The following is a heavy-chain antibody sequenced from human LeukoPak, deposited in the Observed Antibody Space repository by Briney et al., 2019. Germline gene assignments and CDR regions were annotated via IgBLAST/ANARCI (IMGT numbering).Heavy chain of an antibody. J-gene: IGHJ4*02. D-gene: IGHD6-6*01. CDR2: INPNSGGT. CDR3: ARVYSIAARPDSFDY. Sequence: ASVKVSCKASGYTFTSYAMSWVRQAPGQGLEWMGWINPNSGGTNYAQKFQGRVTMTRDTSISTAYMELSRLRSDDTAVYYCARVYSIAARPDSFDYWGQGTLVTVSS. CDR1: GYTFTSYA. V-gene: IGHV1-2*02.